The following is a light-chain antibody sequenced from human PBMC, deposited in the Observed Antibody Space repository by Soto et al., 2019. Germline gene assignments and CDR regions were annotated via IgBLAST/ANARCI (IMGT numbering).Light chain of an antibody. CDR1: QSISSW. CDR3: QQRHMWPIT. J-gene: IGKJ5*01. V-gene: IGKV1-5*01. Sequence: GDRVTITCRASQSISSWLAWYQQKPGKAPKLLIYDASSLESGVPSRFSGSGSGTELTLTISSLEPEDSEVYYCQQRHMWPITFGQGTRLEIK. CDR2: DAS.